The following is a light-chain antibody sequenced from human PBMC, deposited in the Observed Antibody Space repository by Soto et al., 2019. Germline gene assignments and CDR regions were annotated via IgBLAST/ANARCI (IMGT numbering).Light chain of an antibody. V-gene: IGKV1-33*01. CDR2: DAS. J-gene: IGKJ1*01. CDR1: QDIGNY. Sequence: DIQMTQSPSSLSASVGDRVTITCQASQDIGNYLDWFQQIPGKAPKLLIYDASNLETGVPSRFSGSGSGTDFTFTISSLQPEDIATYYCQQSGNLPWTFGQGTKVEIK. CDR3: QQSGNLPWT.